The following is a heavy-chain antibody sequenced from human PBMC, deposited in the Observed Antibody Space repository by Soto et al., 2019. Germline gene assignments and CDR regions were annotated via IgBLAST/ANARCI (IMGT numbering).Heavy chain of an antibody. Sequence: PSETLSLTCTVSGASISKYYWNWIRQSPGKGLEWIVSVSSAGSTVYNPPRKSRVTISLGAPKKHLYLNVRAVAAADAAVCFCAGLDSSSDWNDSDVWGQGTRGTXSS. CDR2: VSSAGST. CDR3: AGLDSSSDWNDSDV. D-gene: IGHD1-1*01. CDR1: GASISKYY. V-gene: IGHV4-59*08. J-gene: IGHJ4*02.